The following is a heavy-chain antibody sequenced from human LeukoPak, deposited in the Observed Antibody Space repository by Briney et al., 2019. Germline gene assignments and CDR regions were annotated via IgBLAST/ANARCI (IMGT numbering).Heavy chain of an antibody. J-gene: IGHJ2*01. Sequence: GGSLRLSCAASGFTFSSFSMNWVRQAPGKGLEWVSSISSSSNYIYYADSVRGRFTISRDNAKNSLSLQMNSLRVEDTAVYYCARDLDGDYGWHFDLWGRGTLVAVSS. V-gene: IGHV3-21*01. CDR1: GFTFSSFS. CDR2: ISSSSNYI. CDR3: ARDLDGDYGWHFDL. D-gene: IGHD4-17*01.